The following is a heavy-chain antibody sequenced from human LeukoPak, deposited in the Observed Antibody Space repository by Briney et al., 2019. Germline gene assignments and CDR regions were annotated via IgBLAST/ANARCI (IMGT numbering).Heavy chain of an antibody. J-gene: IGHJ4*02. V-gene: IGHV4-61*02. CDR3: ARAIRGYYYDSSYFDY. D-gene: IGHD3-22*01. CDR2: IYTSGST. Sequence: SQTLSLTCTVSGGSISSGSYYWSWIRQPAGKGLEWIGRIYTSGSTNYNPSLKSRVTISVDTSKNQFSLKLSSVTAADTAVYYCARAIRGYYYDSSYFDYWGQGTLVTVSS. CDR1: GGSISSGSYY.